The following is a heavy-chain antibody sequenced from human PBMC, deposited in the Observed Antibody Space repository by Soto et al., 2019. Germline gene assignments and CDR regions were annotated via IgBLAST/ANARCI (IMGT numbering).Heavy chain of an antibody. CDR3: ARSTATGFFDY. V-gene: IGHV3-13*01. J-gene: IGHJ4*02. CDR2: IGNAGDT. Sequence: QPGGSLRLSCAASGFTFSAYDVHWVRQATGKGLEWVSGIGNAGDTYYPGSVKGRFTISRENAKNSLFLQVNSLRAEDTALYYCARSTATGFFDYWGLGARVTVSS. D-gene: IGHD5-18*01. CDR1: GFTFSAYD.